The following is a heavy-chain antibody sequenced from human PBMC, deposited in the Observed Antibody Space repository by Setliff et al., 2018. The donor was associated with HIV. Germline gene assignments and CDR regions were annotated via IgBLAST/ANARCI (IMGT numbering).Heavy chain of an antibody. CDR3: ARSKTFYDFWGGYYTHGAFKI. Sequence: SETLSLTCTVSGGSFTSRSYYWGWIRQPPGKGLEWIGSIFYSGITYYNPSPKSRVTISVDTSKNQFSLNLTSVTAADTPVYYCARSKTFYDFWGGYYTHGAFKIWGLGTMVTVSS. D-gene: IGHD3-3*01. V-gene: IGHV4-39*01. CDR1: GGSFTSRSYY. CDR2: IFYSGIT. J-gene: IGHJ3*02.